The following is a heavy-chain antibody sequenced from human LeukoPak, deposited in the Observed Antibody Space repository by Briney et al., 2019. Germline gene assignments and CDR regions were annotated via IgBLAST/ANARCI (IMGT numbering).Heavy chain of an antibody. V-gene: IGHV1-3*01. CDR3: ARAPYDILTGYSLNWFDP. CDR2: INGDNGNT. D-gene: IGHD3-9*01. Sequence: ASVKVSCKASGYTFTTYAMHWVRQAPGQRLEWMGWINGDNGNTKYSQKFQGRVTITRDTSACIGYMELRSLSSADTAVYFCARAPYDILTGYSLNWFDPWGQGTLVTVSS. J-gene: IGHJ5*02. CDR1: GYTFTTYA.